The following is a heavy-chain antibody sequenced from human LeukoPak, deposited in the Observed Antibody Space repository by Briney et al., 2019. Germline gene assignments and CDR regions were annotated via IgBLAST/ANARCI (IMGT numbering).Heavy chain of an antibody. CDR3: THSPDYYGPGKIDY. J-gene: IGHJ4*02. D-gene: IGHD3-10*01. CDR2: IFSNDDK. CDR1: GFSLSINGVG. Sequence: ASGPTLVNPTQTLTLTCTFSGFSLSINGVGVGWIRQPPGKALEWLALIFSNDDKRYSPSLKSRLTISRDTSKNQVVLTLTNVDPVDTATYYCTHSPDYYGPGKIDYWGQGTLVTVSS. V-gene: IGHV2-5*01.